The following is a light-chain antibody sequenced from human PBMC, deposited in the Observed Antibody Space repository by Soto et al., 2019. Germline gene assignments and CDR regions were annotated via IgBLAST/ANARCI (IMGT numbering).Light chain of an antibody. CDR1: QNVGSN. Sequence: EIVKTQSPATLSVSPGERATLSCRAGQNVGSNLAWYQQKSGQAPRLLIYGASTRATGFPARFSGSGSGTEFTLTITSLQSEDFAVYYCQQYNTWPRSFGGGTKVEI. V-gene: IGKV3-15*01. CDR3: QQYNTWPRS. J-gene: IGKJ4*01. CDR2: GAS.